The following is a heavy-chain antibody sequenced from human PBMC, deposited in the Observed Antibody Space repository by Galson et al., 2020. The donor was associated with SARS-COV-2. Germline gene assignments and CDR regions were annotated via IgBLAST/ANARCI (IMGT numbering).Heavy chain of an antibody. Sequence: QLGESLKISCAASGFTFSNYWMGWVRQAPGKGPEWVANINQDGSEKKFLDSVKGRFSISRDNAKNSLYLQMNSLGAEDTAVYYCVKDNWAQSGIYAFDVWGRGTTVTVSS. CDR1: GFTFSNYW. CDR3: VKDNWAQSGIYAFDV. J-gene: IGHJ3*01. V-gene: IGHV3-7*01. CDR2: INQDGSEK. D-gene: IGHD1-1*01.